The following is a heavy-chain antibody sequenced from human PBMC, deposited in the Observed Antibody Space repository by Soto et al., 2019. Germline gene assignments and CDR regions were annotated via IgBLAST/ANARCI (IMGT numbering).Heavy chain of an antibody. V-gene: IGHV3-7*01. D-gene: IGHD6-19*01. CDR2: IKQDGSEK. CDR3: ARVAYGNGWIFDS. Sequence: PGGSLRLSCAASGFTFSTYWMSWVRQAPGKGLEWVANIKQDGSEKYYVDSVKGRFTLSRDNAKNSLQLQMNSLRAEDTAIYFCARVAYGNGWIFDSWGPGTLVTVSS. J-gene: IGHJ4*01. CDR1: GFTFSTYW.